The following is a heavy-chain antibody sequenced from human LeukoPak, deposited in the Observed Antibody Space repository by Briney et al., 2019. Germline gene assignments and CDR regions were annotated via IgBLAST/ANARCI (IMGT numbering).Heavy chain of an antibody. J-gene: IGHJ4*02. CDR3: ARDRAAWVAAADDFDY. CDR2: INWSGGST. D-gene: IGHD6-13*01. CDR1: GFTFDDFG. V-gene: IGHV3-20*04. Sequence: GGSLRLSCAASGFTFDDFGMNWVRQAPGKGLEWVAGINWSGGSTAYADSVKGRFTISRDNAKNSLYLQMNSLRAEDTAVYYCARDRAAWVAAADDFDYWGQGTLVTVSS.